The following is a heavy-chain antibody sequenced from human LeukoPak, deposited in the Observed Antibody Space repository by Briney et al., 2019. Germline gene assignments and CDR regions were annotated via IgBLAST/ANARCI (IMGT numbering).Heavy chain of an antibody. CDR1: GYTFTSYG. V-gene: IGHV1-18*01. D-gene: IGHD3-22*01. J-gene: IGHJ4*02. CDR3: ARDRRLRSYYDSSGYFPLVY. CDR2: ISAYNGNT. Sequence: ASVKLSCKASGYTFTSYGISWVRQAPGQGLQWMGWISAYNGNTNYAQKLQGRVTMTTDTSTSTAYMELRSLRSDDTAVYYCARDRRLRSYYDSSGYFPLVYWGQGTLVTVSS.